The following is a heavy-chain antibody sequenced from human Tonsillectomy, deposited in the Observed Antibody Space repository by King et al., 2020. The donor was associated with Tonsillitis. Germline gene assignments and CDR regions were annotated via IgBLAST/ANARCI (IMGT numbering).Heavy chain of an antibody. CDR2: INTNTGNP. D-gene: IGHD3-22*01. CDR1: GYTFTSYA. V-gene: IGHV7-4-1*02. Sequence: VQLVESGSELKKPGASVKVSCKASGYTFTSYAMNWVRQAPGQGLEWMGWINTNTGNPTYAQGFTGQFVFSLDTSVSTTYLQISSLKAEDTAVYYCARAPYYYDSIGSYCDLYYFDYWGQGTLVTVSS. CDR3: ARAPYYYDSIGSYCDLYYFDY. J-gene: IGHJ4*02.